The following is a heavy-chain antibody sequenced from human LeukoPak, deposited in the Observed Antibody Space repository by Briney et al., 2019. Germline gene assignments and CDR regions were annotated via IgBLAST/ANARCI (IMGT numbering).Heavy chain of an antibody. J-gene: IGHJ6*03. Sequence: GGSLRLSCAASGFTFSSYEMNWVRQAPGKGLEWVSVIYSGGSTYYADSVKGRFTISRDNSKNTLYLQMNSLRAEDTAVYYCARAKYSSSWYSFYYYYYMDVWGKGTTVTVSS. CDR3: ARAKYSSSWYSFYYYYYMDV. CDR1: GFTFSSYE. D-gene: IGHD6-13*01. CDR2: IYSGGST. V-gene: IGHV3-66*01.